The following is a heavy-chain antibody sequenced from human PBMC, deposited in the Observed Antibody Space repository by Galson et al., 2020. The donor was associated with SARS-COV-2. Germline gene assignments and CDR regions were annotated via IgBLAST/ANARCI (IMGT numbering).Heavy chain of an antibody. CDR1: GFTFISYS. J-gene: IGHJ4*02. V-gene: IGHV3-21*01. CDR3: ASNRGYSGYDLPSPLDY. CDR2: ISSSSSYI. D-gene: IGHD5-12*01. Sequence: GESLKISCAASGFTFISYSMNWVRPAPGKGLEWVSSISSSSSYIYYADSVKGRFTISRDNAKNSLYLQMNSLRAEDTAVYYCASNRGYSGYDLPSPLDYWGQGTLVTVSS.